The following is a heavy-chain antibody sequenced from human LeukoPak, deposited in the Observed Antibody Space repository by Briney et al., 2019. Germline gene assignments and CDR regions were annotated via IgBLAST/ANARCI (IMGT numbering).Heavy chain of an antibody. J-gene: IGHJ4*02. Sequence: ASVKVSCKASGYTFTGYYMHWVRQAPGQGLEWMGWINTNSGGTNYAQKFQGRVTMTRDTSISTAYMELSRLRSDDTAVYYCARDRGGIKDIVVVPAAYPDYWGQGTLATVSS. CDR1: GYTFTGYY. D-gene: IGHD2-2*01. CDR2: INTNSGGT. CDR3: ARDRGGIKDIVVVPAAYPDY. V-gene: IGHV1-2*02.